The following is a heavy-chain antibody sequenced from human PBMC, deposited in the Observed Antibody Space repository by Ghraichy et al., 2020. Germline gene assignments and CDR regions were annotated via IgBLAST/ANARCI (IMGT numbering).Heavy chain of an antibody. V-gene: IGHV3-21*01. CDR1: GFTFSSYS. D-gene: IGHD4-17*01. CDR3: ARGVDYGDYRVDY. CDR2: ISSSSSYI. J-gene: IGHJ4*02. Sequence: GGSLRLSCAASGFTFSSYSMNWVRQAPGKGLEWVSSISSSSSYIYYADSVKGRFTISRDNAKNSLYLQMNSLRAEDTAVYYCARGVDYGDYRVDYWGQGTLVTVS.